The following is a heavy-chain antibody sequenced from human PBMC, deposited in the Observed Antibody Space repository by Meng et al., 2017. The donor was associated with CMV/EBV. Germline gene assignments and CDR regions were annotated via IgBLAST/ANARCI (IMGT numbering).Heavy chain of an antibody. CDR2: IYYSGST. D-gene: IGHD6-13*01. CDR3: ARGAGYSSSWYPYYYGMDV. V-gene: IGHV4-59*01. CDR1: GGSISSYY. Sequence: GSLRLSCTVSGGSISSYYWSWIRQPPGKGLEWIGYIYYSGSTNYNPSLKSRVTISVGTSKNQFSLRLSSVTAADTAVYYCARGAGYSSSWYPYYYGMDVWGQGTTVTVSS. J-gene: IGHJ6*02.